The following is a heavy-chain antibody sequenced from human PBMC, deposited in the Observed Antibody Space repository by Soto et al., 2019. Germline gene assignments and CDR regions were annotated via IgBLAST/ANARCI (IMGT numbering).Heavy chain of an antibody. CDR3: TTDPHITIFGVVIDN. J-gene: IGHJ4*02. Sequence: GGSLRLSCAASGFTFSNAWMSWVRQAPGKGLEWVGRIKSKTDGGTTDYAAPVKGRFTISRDDSKNTLYLQMNSLKTEDTAVYYCTTDPHITIFGVVIDNWGQGTLVTVSS. V-gene: IGHV3-15*01. CDR2: IKSKTDGGTT. CDR1: GFTFSNAW. D-gene: IGHD3-3*01.